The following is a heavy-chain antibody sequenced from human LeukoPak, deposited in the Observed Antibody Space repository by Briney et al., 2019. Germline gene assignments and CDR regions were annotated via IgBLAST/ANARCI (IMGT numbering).Heavy chain of an antibody. CDR1: GGTFSSYA. CDR3: AASRDGYTNSLFDY. V-gene: IGHV1-69*06. D-gene: IGHD5-24*01. Sequence: ASVKLSCKASGGTFSSYAISWVRQAPGQGLEWTGRIIPIFGTANYAQKFQGRVTITADKSTRTAYMELSSLRSEDTAVYYCAASRDGYTNSLFDYWGQGTLVTVSS. J-gene: IGHJ4*02. CDR2: IIPIFGTA.